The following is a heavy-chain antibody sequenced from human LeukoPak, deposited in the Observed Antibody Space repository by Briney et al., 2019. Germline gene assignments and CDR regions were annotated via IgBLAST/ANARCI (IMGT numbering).Heavy chain of an antibody. CDR2: INPSSGGT. J-gene: IGHJ6*03. CDR1: GYTFTGYY. CDR3: ARAGVVGARYYYMDV. D-gene: IGHD1-26*01. V-gene: IGHV1-2*02. Sequence: ASVKVSCKASGYTFTGYYMHWVRQAPGQGLEWMGWINPSSGGTNYAQKFQGRVTMTRDTSISTAYMELSRLRSDDTAVYYCARAGVVGARYYYMDVWGKGTTVTVSS.